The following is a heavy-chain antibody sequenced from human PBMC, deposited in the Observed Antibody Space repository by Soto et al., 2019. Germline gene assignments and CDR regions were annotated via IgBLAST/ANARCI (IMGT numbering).Heavy chain of an antibody. Sequence: QVQLQESGPGLVKPSQTLSLTCTVSGGSISSGDYYWSWIRQPPGKGLEWIGYIYYSGSTYYNPSLKSRVTXXVXTLXNQFSLKLSSVTAADTAVYYCAREDYGDYVGPFDYWGQGTLVTVSS. CDR1: GGSISSGDYY. J-gene: IGHJ4*02. D-gene: IGHD4-17*01. CDR2: IYYSGST. CDR3: AREDYGDYVGPFDY. V-gene: IGHV4-30-4*01.